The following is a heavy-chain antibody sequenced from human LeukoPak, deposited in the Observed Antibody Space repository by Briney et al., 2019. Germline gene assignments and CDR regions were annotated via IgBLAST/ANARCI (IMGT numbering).Heavy chain of an antibody. D-gene: IGHD3-3*01. V-gene: IGHV1-8*01. CDR2: MNPNSGNT. CDR1: GYTFTSYD. Sequence: ASVKVFCKASGYTFTSYDINWVRQATGQGLEWMGWMNPNSGNTGYAQKFQGRVTMTRNTSISTAYMELSSLRSEDTAVYYCARSVGPYDLWNGFRKYNWFDPWGGETRVTVSS. CDR3: ARSVGPYDLWNGFRKYNWFDP. J-gene: IGHJ5*02.